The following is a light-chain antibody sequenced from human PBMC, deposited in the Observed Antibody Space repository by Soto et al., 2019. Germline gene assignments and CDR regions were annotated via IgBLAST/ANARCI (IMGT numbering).Light chain of an antibody. CDR3: QQSYNSPWT. CDR1: QSISTY. V-gene: IGKV1-39*01. Sequence: DIQMTQSPSSLSASVRDRVTITCRASQSISTYLNWYQQKPGKVPKLLIYAASTLQSGVPSRFRGSGSETDFTLTISSLQPEDFATYYCQQSYNSPWTFAQGTKVEIK. CDR2: AAS. J-gene: IGKJ1*01.